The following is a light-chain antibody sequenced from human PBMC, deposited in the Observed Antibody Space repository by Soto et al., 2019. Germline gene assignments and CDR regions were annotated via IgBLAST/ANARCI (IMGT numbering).Light chain of an antibody. Sequence: DVPMTQSPSSLSAFVGDRVTITCRASQSVANFLNWYQQKPGKAPKLLIYAASSLQSGVPSRFSGSGSGTDFTLTISSLQPEDFATYYCQQTFSTPLTFGGGTKVDI. V-gene: IGKV1-39*01. J-gene: IGKJ4*01. CDR3: QQTFSTPLT. CDR1: QSVANF. CDR2: AAS.